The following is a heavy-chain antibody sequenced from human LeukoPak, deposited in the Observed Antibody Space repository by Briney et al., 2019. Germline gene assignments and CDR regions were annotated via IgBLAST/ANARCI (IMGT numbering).Heavy chain of an antibody. V-gene: IGHV3-23*01. CDR1: GFTFSSYW. Sequence: GGSLRLSCAASGFTFSSYWMSWVRQAPGKGLEWVSAISGSGGSTYYADSVKGRFTISRDNSKNTLYLQMNSLRAEDTAVYYCATVVSSGYYYLSQYYFDYWGQGTLVTVSS. CDR3: ATVVSSGYYYLSQYYFDY. J-gene: IGHJ4*02. D-gene: IGHD3-22*01. CDR2: ISGSGGST.